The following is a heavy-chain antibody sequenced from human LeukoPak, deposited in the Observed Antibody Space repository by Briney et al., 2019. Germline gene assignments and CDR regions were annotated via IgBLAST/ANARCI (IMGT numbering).Heavy chain of an antibody. D-gene: IGHD2-15*01. CDR2: INPSGGST. Sequence: ASVKVSCKASGYTFTGYYMHWVRQGPGQGLEWMGIINPSGGSTSYAQKFQGRVTMTRDMSTSTVYMELSSLRSEDTAVYYCAREIVVVVAATRSFDYWGQGTLVTVSS. CDR1: GYTFTGYY. CDR3: AREIVVVVAATRSFDY. V-gene: IGHV1-46*01. J-gene: IGHJ4*02.